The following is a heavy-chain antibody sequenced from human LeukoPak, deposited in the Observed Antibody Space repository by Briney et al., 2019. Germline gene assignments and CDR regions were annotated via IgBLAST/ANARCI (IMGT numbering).Heavy chain of an antibody. CDR3: AKDFAVAGPPYYFDY. J-gene: IGHJ4*02. CDR1: GFTFSSYW. Sequence: GGSLRLSCAASGFTFSSYWMHWVRQAPGKGLVWVSRINSDGSSTSYADSVKGRFTISRDNSKNTLYLQMNSLRAEDTAVYYCAKDFAVAGPPYYFDYWGQGTLVTVSS. CDR2: INSDGSST. D-gene: IGHD6-19*01. V-gene: IGHV3-74*01.